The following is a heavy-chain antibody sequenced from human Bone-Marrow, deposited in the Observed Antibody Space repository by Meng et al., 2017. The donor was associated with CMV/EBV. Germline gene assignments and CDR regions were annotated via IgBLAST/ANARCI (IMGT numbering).Heavy chain of an antibody. CDR3: TRDLGLYCGGDCYTYNWFEP. J-gene: IGHJ5*02. V-gene: IGHV1-69*10. CDR1: AGTFSRYG. D-gene: IGHD2-21*01. Sequence: SVKVSCKASAGTFSRYGISWVRQAPGQGLEWMGGIIPNLGIVNYAQRSQARVRITADKFTSTMYMELSNLRSEDTAVYYCTRDLGLYCGGDCYTYNWFEPWGQGTLVTVSS. CDR2: IIPNLGIV.